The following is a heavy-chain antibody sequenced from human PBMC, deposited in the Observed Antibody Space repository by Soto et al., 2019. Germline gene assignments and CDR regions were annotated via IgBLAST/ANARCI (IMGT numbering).Heavy chain of an antibody. CDR3: AAGDFFSGFSHNEIKCFDP. J-gene: IGHJ5*02. CDR2: IHYTGRT. Sequence: SETLSLTCTVSSGSISSYYWSWIRQPPGKGLEWIGYIHYTGRTNSNPSLKSRVTISIDTSENQFSLKLKSVTATDTAVYYCAAGDFFSGFSHNEIKCFDPWGQGTLVTVSS. V-gene: IGHV4-59*01. D-gene: IGHD3-3*01. CDR1: SGSISSYY.